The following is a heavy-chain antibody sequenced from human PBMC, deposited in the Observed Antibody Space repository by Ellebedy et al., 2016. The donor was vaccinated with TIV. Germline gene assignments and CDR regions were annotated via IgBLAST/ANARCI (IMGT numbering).Heavy chain of an antibody. D-gene: IGHD1-7*01. Sequence: AASVKVSCKASGGSFSSSAVSWVRQAPGQGLEWMGGIIPIFGPANYAQNFQGRVTITADESTSTAYMELSSLRSEDTAVYYCAREGLTGTTAYWGQGTLVTVSS. CDR1: GGSFSSSA. J-gene: IGHJ4*02. V-gene: IGHV1-69*13. CDR2: IIPIFGPA. CDR3: AREGLTGTTAY.